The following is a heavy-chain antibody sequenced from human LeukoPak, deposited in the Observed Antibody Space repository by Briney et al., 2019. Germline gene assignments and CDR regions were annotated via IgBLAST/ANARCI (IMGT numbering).Heavy chain of an antibody. V-gene: IGHV4-34*01. CDR3: ATQWLTRDY. D-gene: IGHD4/OR15-4a*01. CDR2: INQSGST. Sequence: PSETLSLTCAVYGGSLSGFYWSWIRQSPGKGLEWIGEINQSGSTNYNPSLKSRVTMSVDTSKNQFSLKLSSVTAADTAVYHCATQWLTRDYWGQGTLVTVSS. CDR1: GGSLSGFY. J-gene: IGHJ4*02.